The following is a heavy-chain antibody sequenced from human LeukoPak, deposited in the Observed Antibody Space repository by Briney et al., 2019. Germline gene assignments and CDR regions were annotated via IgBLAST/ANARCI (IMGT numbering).Heavy chain of an antibody. CDR2: IYYSGST. D-gene: IGHD3-3*01. J-gene: IGHJ5*02. Sequence: NPSETLSLTCTVSGGSISSSSYYWGWVRQPPGKGLEWIGSIYYSGSTYYNPSLKSRVTISVDTSKNQFSLKLSSVTAADTAVYYCARHAYYDFWSGYSSGGWFDPWGQGTLVTVSS. CDR1: GGSISSSSYY. V-gene: IGHV4-39*01. CDR3: ARHAYYDFWSGYSSGGWFDP.